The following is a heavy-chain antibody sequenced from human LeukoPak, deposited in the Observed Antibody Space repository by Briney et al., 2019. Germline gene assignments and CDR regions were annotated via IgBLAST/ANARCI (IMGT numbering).Heavy chain of an antibody. CDR2: ISTSSDTI. Sequence: GGSLRLSCAAAGFTFSTYSTDWVRQTPGKGLEWLSHISTSSDTIYYADSVKGRFTISRDNAKDSLYLQMNSLRDEDTAVYCCARGWLSNTFDCWGQGTLVTVSS. J-gene: IGHJ4*02. D-gene: IGHD6-19*01. CDR1: GFTFSTYS. CDR3: ARGWLSNTFDC. V-gene: IGHV3-48*02.